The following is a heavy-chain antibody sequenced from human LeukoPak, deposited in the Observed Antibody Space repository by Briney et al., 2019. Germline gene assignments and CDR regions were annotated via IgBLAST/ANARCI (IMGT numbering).Heavy chain of an antibody. J-gene: IGHJ5*02. V-gene: IGHV1-8*01. CDR2: MDPNRGNT. CDR1: GYTFGSSH. D-gene: IGHD1-1*01. CDR3: TRTIVATGTLYP. Sequence: ASVKVSCKASGYTFGSSHINSVRQSTGQGPEWMGWMDPNRGNTGYAQKFQGRVTMTRNTSISTAYMELSSLRSEDTALYYCTRTIVATGTLYPWGQGTQVIVSS.